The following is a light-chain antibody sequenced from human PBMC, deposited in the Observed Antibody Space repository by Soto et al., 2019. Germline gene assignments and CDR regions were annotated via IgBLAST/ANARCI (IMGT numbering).Light chain of an antibody. CDR1: SGDVGGYNY. J-gene: IGLJ1*01. CDR3: CSYAGSTYV. CDR2: DVS. Sequence: QSVLTQPRSVSGSPRQSVTISCTGTSGDVGGYNYVSWYQQHPGKVPKLMIYDVSKRPSGVPDRFSGSKSGNTASLTISGLQAEDEADYYCCSYAGSTYVFGTGTKVTVL. V-gene: IGLV2-11*01.